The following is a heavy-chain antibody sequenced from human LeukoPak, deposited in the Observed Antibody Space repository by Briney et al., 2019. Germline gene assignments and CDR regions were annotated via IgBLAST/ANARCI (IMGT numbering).Heavy chain of an antibody. CDR1: GGSIRSGDHY. CDR2: IYFSGST. V-gene: IGHV4-30-4*01. D-gene: IGHD2-2*01. Sequence: SQTLSLTCSVSGGSIRSGDHYWSWIRQPPGKGLEWIGYIYFSGSTYYNPSLKSRVTISVDTPTSQFSLKLSSVTAADTAIYYCARYCSGTGCHGPFDSWGPGTLVTVSS. J-gene: IGHJ4*02. CDR3: ARYCSGTGCHGPFDS.